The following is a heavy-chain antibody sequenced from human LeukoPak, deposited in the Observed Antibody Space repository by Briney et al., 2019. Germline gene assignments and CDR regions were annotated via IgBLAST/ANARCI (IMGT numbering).Heavy chain of an antibody. CDR3: AELGITMIRGV. CDR1: GFTFSSYE. Sequence: PGGSLRLSCAASGFTFSSYEMNWVRQAPGKGLEWVSYISSSGSTIYYADSVKGRFTISRDDAKNSLYLQMNSLRAEDTAVYYCAELGITMIRGVWGKGTTVTISS. CDR2: ISSSGSTI. J-gene: IGHJ6*04. D-gene: IGHD3-22*01. V-gene: IGHV3-48*03.